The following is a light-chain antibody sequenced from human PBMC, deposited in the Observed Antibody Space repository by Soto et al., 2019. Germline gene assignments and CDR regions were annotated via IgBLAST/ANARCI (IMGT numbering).Light chain of an antibody. CDR3: QQYGTSPTT. V-gene: IGKV3-20*01. CDR2: GAS. CDR1: QSLSGSY. Sequence: IVLTQSPGTLSFSPGEGTTLSCRASQSLSGSYLAWYQQRPGQAPRLVIYGASRRATGIPVRFSGSGSGTDFTLSISRLEPEDFAVYYCQQYGTSPTTFGPGTSVDIK. J-gene: IGKJ3*01.